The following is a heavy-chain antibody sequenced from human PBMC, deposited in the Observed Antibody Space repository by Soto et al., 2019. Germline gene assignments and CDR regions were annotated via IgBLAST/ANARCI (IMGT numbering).Heavy chain of an antibody. CDR2: IIPLFGTT. J-gene: IGHJ3*02. D-gene: IGHD6-19*01. V-gene: IGHV1-69*01. Sequence: VQLVQSGAEVKKPGSSVKVSCKASGGTFSSYGVSWVRQAPEQGLEWMGGIIPLFGTTNYAQMFQGRVTITADESTSTAYMELSRLRSEDTAVYYCARDRGSGWFRDAFDIWGQGTMVTVSS. CDR3: ARDRGSGWFRDAFDI. CDR1: GGTFSSYG.